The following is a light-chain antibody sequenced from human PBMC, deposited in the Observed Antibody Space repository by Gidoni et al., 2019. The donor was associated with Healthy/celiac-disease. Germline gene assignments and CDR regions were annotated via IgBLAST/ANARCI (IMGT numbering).Light chain of an antibody. CDR1: SSNIGAGYD. CDR3: QSYDSSLSVV. V-gene: IGLV1-40*01. CDR2: GNS. Sequence: QSVLPQPPPVSGAPGQRATISCTGSSSNIGAGYDVHWYQQLPGTAPKLLIYGNSNRPSGVPDRFSGSKSGTSASLAITGLQAEDEADYYCQSYDSSLSVVFGGGTKLTVL. J-gene: IGLJ2*01.